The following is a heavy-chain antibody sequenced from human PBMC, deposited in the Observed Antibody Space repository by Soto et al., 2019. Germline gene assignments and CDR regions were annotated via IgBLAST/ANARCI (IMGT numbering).Heavy chain of an antibody. CDR1: GGSFSGYY. CDR2: INHSGST. V-gene: IGHV4-34*01. Sequence: SETLSLTCAVYGGSFSGYYWTWIRQPPGKGLEWIGQINHSGSTNYNPSLRSRVTISVDTSKNQFSLKLSSVTAADTAVYYCARGISMLVVVQTDAPDKYYFDSWGLGTLVTVSS. J-gene: IGHJ4*02. D-gene: IGHD2-8*02. CDR3: ARGISMLVVVQTDAPDKYYFDS.